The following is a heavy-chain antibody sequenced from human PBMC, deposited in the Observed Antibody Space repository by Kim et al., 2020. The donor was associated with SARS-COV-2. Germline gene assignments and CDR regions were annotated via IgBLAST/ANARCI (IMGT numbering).Heavy chain of an antibody. CDR1: GFTFSSYG. Sequence: GGSLRLSCAASGFTFSSYGMHWVRQAPGKGLEWVAVIWYDGSNKYYADSVKGRFTISRDNSKNTLYLQMNSLRAEDTAVYYCAKEAVGATTALYFDYWGQGTLVTVSS. CDR3: AKEAVGATTALYFDY. V-gene: IGHV3-33*06. CDR2: IWYDGSNK. J-gene: IGHJ4*02. D-gene: IGHD1-26*01.